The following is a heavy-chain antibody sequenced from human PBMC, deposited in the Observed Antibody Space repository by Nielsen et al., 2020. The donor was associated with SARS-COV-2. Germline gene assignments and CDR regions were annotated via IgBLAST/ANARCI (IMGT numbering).Heavy chain of an antibody. CDR1: GYTFTNYG. CDR3: ARGQISYSSSWYARY. CDR2: INAYNGNT. Sequence: ASVKVSCKASGYTFTNYGISWVRQAPGQGLEWMGWINAYNGNTNYAQKFQGRLTVTTDTSTSTAYLELRNLRSDDTAVYYCARGQISYSSSWYARYWGQGTLVTVSS. D-gene: IGHD2-2*01. J-gene: IGHJ4*02. V-gene: IGHV1-18*04.